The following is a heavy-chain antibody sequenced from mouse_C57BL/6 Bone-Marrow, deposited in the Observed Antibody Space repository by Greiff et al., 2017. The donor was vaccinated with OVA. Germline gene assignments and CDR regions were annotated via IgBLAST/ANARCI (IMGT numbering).Heavy chain of an antibody. J-gene: IGHJ2*01. CDR1: GFNIKDDY. CDR3: TTVDYDGSSWDY. V-gene: IGHV14-4*01. Sequence: VQLQQSGAELVRPGASVKLSCTASGFNIKDDYMHWVKQRPEQGLEWIGWIDPENGDTEYASKFQGKATITVDTSSNTAYLQLSSLTAEDTAVYYCTTVDYDGSSWDYWGQGTTLTVSS. CDR2: IDPENGDT. D-gene: IGHD1-1*01.